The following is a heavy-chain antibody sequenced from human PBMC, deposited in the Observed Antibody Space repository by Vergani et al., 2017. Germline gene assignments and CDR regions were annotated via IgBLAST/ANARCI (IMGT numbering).Heavy chain of an antibody. V-gene: IGHV3-23*01. Sequence: EVQLLESGGGLVQPGGSLRLSCEASGFSFPGYAMSWVRQAPGKGLEWVSSVSGSSATPYYADSVKGRFIISRDNSKNTLHLQMNSLRADDTAVYYCAKDVVVVVAATKYDYYYYMDVWGKGTTVTVSS. CDR1: GFSFPGYA. CDR3: AKDVVVVVAATKYDYYYYMDV. J-gene: IGHJ6*03. D-gene: IGHD2-15*01. CDR2: VSGSSATP.